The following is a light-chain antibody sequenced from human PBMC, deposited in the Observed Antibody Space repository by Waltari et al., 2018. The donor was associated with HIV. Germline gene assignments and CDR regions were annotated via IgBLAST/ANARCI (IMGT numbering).Light chain of an antibody. CDR2: DAS. CDR3: QQVDDVAIT. CDR1: QDIRKS. Sequence: DIQMTQSPPSLSASVGDRVTITCQANQDIRKSLNWFQQKPGKAPNVLIYDASTLATGVPSRFSGSGSGTDFTLTISSLQPEDAATYYCQQVDDVAITFGQGTRLDIK. V-gene: IGKV1-33*01. J-gene: IGKJ5*01.